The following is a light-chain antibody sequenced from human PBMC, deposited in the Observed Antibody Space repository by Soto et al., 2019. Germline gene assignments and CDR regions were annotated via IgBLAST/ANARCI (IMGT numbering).Light chain of an antibody. Sequence: ASVGDSVTITCRASQSISSYLNWYQQKPGKAPKFLIYAASSLQSGVPSRFSGSGSGTDFTLTISSLQPEDFATYYCQQSYSTPITFGQGTRLEI. CDR2: AAS. J-gene: IGKJ5*01. CDR3: QQSYSTPIT. CDR1: QSISSY. V-gene: IGKV1-39*01.